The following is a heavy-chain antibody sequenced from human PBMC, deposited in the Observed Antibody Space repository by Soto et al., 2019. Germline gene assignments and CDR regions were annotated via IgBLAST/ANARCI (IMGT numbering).Heavy chain of an antibody. V-gene: IGHV2-5*01. J-gene: IGHJ3*02. Sequence: SGPTLVKPTQTLTLTCTFSGFSLSTSGVGVGWIRQPPGKALEWLALIYWNDDKRYSPSLKSRLTITKDTSKNQVVLTMTNMDPVDTATYYCAHTKWEPKTNAFDIWGQGTMVTVSS. CDR1: GFSLSTSGVG. D-gene: IGHD1-26*01. CDR2: IYWNDDK. CDR3: AHTKWEPKTNAFDI.